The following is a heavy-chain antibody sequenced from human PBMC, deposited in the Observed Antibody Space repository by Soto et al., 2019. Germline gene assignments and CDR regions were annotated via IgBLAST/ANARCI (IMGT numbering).Heavy chain of an antibody. D-gene: IGHD2-2*01. V-gene: IGHV1-18*01. CDR1: GYTFTSYG. J-gene: IGHJ4*02. CDR3: ARPGYCSRTDCSDFDY. Sequence: ASVKVSCKASGYTFTSYGISWVRQAPGQGLEWMGWISAYNGNTNYAQKLQGRVTMTTDTSTSTAYMELRSLRSDDTAVYYCARPGYCSRTDCSDFDYWGQGTQVTVSS. CDR2: ISAYNGNT.